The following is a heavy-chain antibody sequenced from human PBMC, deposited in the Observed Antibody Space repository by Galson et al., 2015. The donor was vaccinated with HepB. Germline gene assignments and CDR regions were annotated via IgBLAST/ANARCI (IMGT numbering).Heavy chain of an antibody. J-gene: IGHJ5*02. V-gene: IGHV5-10-1*01. Sequence: QSGAEVKKPGESLKISCKGSGYSFTSYWIGWVRQMPGKGLEWMGRIDPSDSYTNYSPSFQGHVTISADKSISTAYLQWSSLKASDTAMYYCARQGWCSGGSCYPNWFDPWGQGTLVTVSS. CDR1: GYSFTSYW. CDR2: IDPSDSYT. D-gene: IGHD2-15*01. CDR3: ARQGWCSGGSCYPNWFDP.